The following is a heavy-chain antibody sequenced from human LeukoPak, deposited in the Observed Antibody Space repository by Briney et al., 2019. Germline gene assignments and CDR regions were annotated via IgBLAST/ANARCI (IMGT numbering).Heavy chain of an antibody. CDR3: LTGGSYAY. D-gene: IGHD1-26*01. CDR1: GFTFSSSW. Sequence: SGGSLRLSCAASGFTFSSSWMLWVRQAPGKGLMWVSHIDGDGSGIAYADSVKGRFTISRDNARNTLYLQMNSLRAEDTAVYYCLTGGSYAYWGQGTLVTVSS. J-gene: IGHJ4*02. CDR2: IDGDGSGI. V-gene: IGHV3-74*03.